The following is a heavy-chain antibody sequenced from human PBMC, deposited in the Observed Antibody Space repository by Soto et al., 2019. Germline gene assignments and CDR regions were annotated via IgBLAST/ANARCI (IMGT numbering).Heavy chain of an antibody. CDR1: GYTFTDHG. V-gene: IGHV1-18*01. Sequence: QVQLMQSGVEVKKPGASVKVSCKGSGYTFTDHGISWVRQAPGQGLEWMGWIIPNNGNTKNAPKFQGRVTMTTDTSPSTAYMELRRLRSDDTAVYSCARLWGVVVGDYWGQGTLVTVSS. CDR2: IIPNNGNT. CDR3: ARLWGVVVGDY. J-gene: IGHJ4*02. D-gene: IGHD3-16*01.